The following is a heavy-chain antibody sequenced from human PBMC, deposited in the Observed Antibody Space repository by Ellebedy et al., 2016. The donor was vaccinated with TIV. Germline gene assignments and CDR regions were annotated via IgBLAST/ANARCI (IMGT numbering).Heavy chain of an antibody. CDR2: FYYSGST. J-gene: IGHJ4*02. CDR1: GGSITDYY. CDR3: ARTTLHCNGGGCSPFSDY. D-gene: IGHD2-15*01. Sequence: GSLRLSCTVSGGSITDYYWSWIRQSPGKGLEWIGFFYYSGSTNYNPSLKSRVAISVDTSKNQFSLKLTSVAAADTAVYYCARTTLHCNGGGCSPFSDYWGQGTLVTVSS. V-gene: IGHV4-59*01.